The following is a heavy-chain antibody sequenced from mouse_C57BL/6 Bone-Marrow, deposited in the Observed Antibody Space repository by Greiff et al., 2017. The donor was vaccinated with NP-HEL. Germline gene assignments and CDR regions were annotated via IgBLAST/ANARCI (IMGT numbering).Heavy chain of an antibody. CDR1: GFTFSDYG. D-gene: IGHD2-4*01. J-gene: IGHJ4*01. Sequence: VKLVESGGGLVKPGGSLKLSCAASGFTFSDYGMHWVRQAPEKGLEWVAYISSGSSTIYYADTVKGRFTISRDNAKNTLFLQMTSLRSEDTAMYYCARRYDYDDAMDYWGQGTSVTVSS. CDR2: ISSGSSTI. V-gene: IGHV5-17*01. CDR3: ARRYDYDDAMDY.